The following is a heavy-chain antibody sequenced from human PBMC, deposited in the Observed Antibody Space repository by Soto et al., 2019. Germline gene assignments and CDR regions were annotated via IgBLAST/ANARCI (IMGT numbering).Heavy chain of an antibody. CDR3: AKARGYFDHEDFDY. CDR1: GFTFSNYA. V-gene: IGHV3-23*01. CDR2: ISGSGGST. D-gene: IGHD3-9*01. Sequence: GGSLRLSCAVSGFTFSNYAISWVRQAPGKGLEWVSAISGSGGSTYYADSVKGRFTISRDNSKNTLYLQMNSLRAEDTAVYYCAKARGYFDHEDFDYWGQGTLVTVSS. J-gene: IGHJ4*02.